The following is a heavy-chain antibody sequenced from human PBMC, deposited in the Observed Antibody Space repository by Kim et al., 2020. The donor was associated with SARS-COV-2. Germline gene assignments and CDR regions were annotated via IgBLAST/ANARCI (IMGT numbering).Heavy chain of an antibody. Sequence: SETLSLTCTVSGGSVSSGSYYWSCIRQPPGKGLEWLGYIYYSGSTNYNPSLKSRVTISVDTSKNQFSLKLSSVTAADTAVYYCASYCSGGSCYGAFDIWGQGTMVTVSS. J-gene: IGHJ3*02. CDR3: ASYCSGGSCYGAFDI. V-gene: IGHV4-61*01. CDR2: IYYSGST. CDR1: GGSVSSGSYY. D-gene: IGHD2-15*01.